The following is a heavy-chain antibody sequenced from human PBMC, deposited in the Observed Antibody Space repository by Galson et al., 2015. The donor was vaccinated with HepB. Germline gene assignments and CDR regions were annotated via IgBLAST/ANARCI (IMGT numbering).Heavy chain of an antibody. CDR1: GFTFGSYS. V-gene: IGHV3-23*01. CDR2: ISDTGGIT. D-gene: IGHD6-19*01. Sequence: SLRLSCAASGFTFGSYSMTWVRQAPGKGPEWVSSISDTGGITRSADSVKGRFTISRDNSKNTLYLQMNSLRADDTAVYYCVKGGYRSGWGDWGQGALVTVSS. CDR3: VKGGYRSGWGD. J-gene: IGHJ4*02.